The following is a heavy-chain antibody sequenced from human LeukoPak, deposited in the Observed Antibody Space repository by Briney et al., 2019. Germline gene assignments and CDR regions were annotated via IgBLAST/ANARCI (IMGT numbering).Heavy chain of an antibody. CDR2: ISSSGSPI. V-gene: IGHV3-48*03. CDR3: ARGTIIAH. J-gene: IGHJ4*02. CDR1: GFTFSSYE. Sequence: PGGSLRLSCAASGFTFSSYEMNWVRQAPGKGLEWVSYISSSGSPIYYADSVKGRFTISRDNAKNSLYLQMNSLRAEDTAVYYCARGTIIAHWGQGTLVTVSS. D-gene: IGHD2-21*01.